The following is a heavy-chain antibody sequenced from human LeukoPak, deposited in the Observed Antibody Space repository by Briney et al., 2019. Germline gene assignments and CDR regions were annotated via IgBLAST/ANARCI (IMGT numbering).Heavy chain of an antibody. CDR3: AKESANWGYNWFDP. Sequence: PGGSLRLSCAASGFTFSCYAMSWVRQAPGKGLEWVSAISAGGGSTYYGDSVKGRFTISRDNSKNTLYLQMNSLRAEDTAIYYCAKESANWGYNWFDPWGQGTLVTVSS. V-gene: IGHV3-23*01. J-gene: IGHJ5*02. CDR1: GFTFSCYA. D-gene: IGHD7-27*01. CDR2: ISAGGGST.